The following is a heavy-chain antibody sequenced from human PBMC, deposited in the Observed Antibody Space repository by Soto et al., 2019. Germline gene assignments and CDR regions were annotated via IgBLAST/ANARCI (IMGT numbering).Heavy chain of an antibody. Sequence: GESLKISCKGSRYSFTSYWIGWVRQMPGKGLEWMGIIYPGDSDTRYSPSFQGQVTISADKSISTAYLQWSSLKASDTAMYYCASMIIDWTRDDAFYIFGQRTTLTIS. CDR1: RYSFTSYW. CDR3: ASMIIDWTRDDAFYI. D-gene: IGHD3-9*01. V-gene: IGHV5-51*01. CDR2: IYPGDSDT. J-gene: IGHJ3*02.